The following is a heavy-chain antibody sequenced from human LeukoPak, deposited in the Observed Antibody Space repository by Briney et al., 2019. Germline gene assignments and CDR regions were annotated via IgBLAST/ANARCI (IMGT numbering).Heavy chain of an antibody. V-gene: IGHV3-30-3*01. CDR3: ARGNQLVNGMDF. Sequence: GGSLRLSCAASGFTFSSYAMHWVRQAPGKGLEWVAVISYDGSNKYYADSVKGRFTISRDNSKNTLYLQMNSLRAEDTAVYYCARGNQLVNGMDFWGQGTTVTVSS. D-gene: IGHD6-6*01. J-gene: IGHJ6*02. CDR1: GFTFSSYA. CDR2: ISYDGSNK.